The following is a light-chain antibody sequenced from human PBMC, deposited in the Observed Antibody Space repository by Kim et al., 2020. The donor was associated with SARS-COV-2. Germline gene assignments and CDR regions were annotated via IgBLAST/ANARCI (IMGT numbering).Light chain of an antibody. V-gene: IGKV1-27*01. CDR1: QDISNY. J-gene: IGKJ1*01. Sequence: DIQMTQSPSSLSASVGDRVTITCRASQDISNYLAWFQLKPGKAPKLLIYAASALQPGVPSRFSGSGSGTDFTLTVTNLQPEDVATYYCQKCDSAPWTFGQGTKVEIK. CDR2: AAS. CDR3: QKCDSAPWT.